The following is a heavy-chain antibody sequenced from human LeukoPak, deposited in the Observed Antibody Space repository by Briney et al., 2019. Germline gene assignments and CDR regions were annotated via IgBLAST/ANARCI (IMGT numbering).Heavy chain of an antibody. V-gene: IGHV3-74*01. CDR1: GFTFSSYW. Sequence: PGGPLRLSCAASGFTFSSYWMHWVRKAPGKGLVWVSRIDSDGSSSSYADSVKGRFTFTRDNAKNTLYLQMNSLRAEDTAVYYCAIILFYDSKVAHAFDIWGQGTMVTVSS. CDR2: IDSDGSSS. J-gene: IGHJ3*02. D-gene: IGHD3-22*01. CDR3: AIILFYDSKVAHAFDI.